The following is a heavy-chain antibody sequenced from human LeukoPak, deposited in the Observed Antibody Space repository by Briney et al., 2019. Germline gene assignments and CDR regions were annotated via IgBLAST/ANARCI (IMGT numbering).Heavy chain of an antibody. CDR3: ARAIGNSYGFDY. V-gene: IGHV3-21*01. CDR2: ISSSSSYI. Sequence: GGSLRLSCAASGFTFSSYSMNWVRQAPGKGLEWVSSISSSSSYIYYADSVKGRFTISRDNAKNSLYLQMNSLSAEDTAVYYCARAIGNSYGFDYWGQGTLVTVSS. J-gene: IGHJ4*02. D-gene: IGHD5-18*01. CDR1: GFTFSSYS.